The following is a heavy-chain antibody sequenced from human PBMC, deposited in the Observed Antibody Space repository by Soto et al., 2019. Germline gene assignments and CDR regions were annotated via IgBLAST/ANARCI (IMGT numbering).Heavy chain of an antibody. J-gene: IGHJ4*02. CDR3: ARDRWDWNYVEGSDY. CDR1: GYTFTSYG. D-gene: IGHD1-7*01. Sequence: QVQLVQSGAEVKKPGASVKVSCKASGYTFTSYGISWVRQAPGQGLEWMGWISAYNGNTNDALKLQGRITMTTDTSTSTAYMELRSLRSDDTAVYYCARDRWDWNYVEGSDYWGQGTLVTVSS. CDR2: ISAYNGNT. V-gene: IGHV1-18*01.